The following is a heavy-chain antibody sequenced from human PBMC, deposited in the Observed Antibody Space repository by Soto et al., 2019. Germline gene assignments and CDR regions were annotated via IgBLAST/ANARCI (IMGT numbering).Heavy chain of an antibody. CDR1: GFTFSSYW. CDR2: INSDGSST. V-gene: IGHV3-74*01. J-gene: IGHJ4*02. Sequence: PGGSLRLSCAASGFTFSSYWMHWVRQAPGKGLVWVSRINSDGSSTSYAGSVKGRFTISRDKAKNTLYLQMNSMRAEDTAVYYCAKVRSNYYGSNGSLDDWGQGTLVTVSS. CDR3: AKVRSNYYGSNGSLDD. D-gene: IGHD3-22*01.